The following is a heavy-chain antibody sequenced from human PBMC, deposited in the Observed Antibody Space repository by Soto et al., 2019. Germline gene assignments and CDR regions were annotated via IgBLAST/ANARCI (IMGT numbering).Heavy chain of an antibody. CDR3: ARETAAGHDAFDI. Sequence: PSETLSLTCTVSGGSISSYYWSWIRQPPGKGLEWIGYIYYSGSTNYNPSLKSRVTISVDTSKNQFSLKLSSVTAADTAVYYCARETAAGHDAFDISGQGTIVTVSS. CDR2: IYYSGST. CDR1: GGSISSYY. J-gene: IGHJ3*02. V-gene: IGHV4-59*01. D-gene: IGHD6-13*01.